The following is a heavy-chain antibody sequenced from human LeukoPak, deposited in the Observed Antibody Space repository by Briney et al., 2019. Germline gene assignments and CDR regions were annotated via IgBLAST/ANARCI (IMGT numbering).Heavy chain of an antibody. CDR1: GYTFTSYG. V-gene: IGHV1-18*04. CDR3: ARGPGIAVAGVFDY. CDR2: ISGHNGHT. J-gene: IGHJ4*02. Sequence: ASVKVSFKASGYTFTSYGINWVRQAPGQGLEWMGWISGHNGHTNYVQKMQDRVSMTTDTSTNTAYMEVRNLTSDDTAVYYCARGPGIAVAGVFDYWGQGSLVTVSS. D-gene: IGHD6-19*01.